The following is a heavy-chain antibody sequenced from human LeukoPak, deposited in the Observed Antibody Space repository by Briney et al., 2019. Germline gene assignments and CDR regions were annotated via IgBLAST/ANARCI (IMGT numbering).Heavy chain of an antibody. CDR1: GASISNYY. CDR2: ISTSGST. V-gene: IGHV4-4*07. CDR3: ARVSWFPGTSYYYMDV. D-gene: IGHD1-1*01. Sequence: SETLSLTCTVSGASISNYYWSWIRQPAGKGLEWIGRISTSGSTNYSPSLKSRVTMSVDTSKNQFSLKLSSVTAADTAVYYCARVSWFPGTSYYYMDVWGKGTTVTVSS. J-gene: IGHJ6*03.